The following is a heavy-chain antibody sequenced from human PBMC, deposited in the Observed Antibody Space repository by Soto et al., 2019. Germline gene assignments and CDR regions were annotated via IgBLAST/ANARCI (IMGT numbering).Heavy chain of an antibody. CDR3: ARHFWRNGMDV. V-gene: IGHV5-51*01. CDR2: IYPGNSNT. J-gene: IGHJ6*02. D-gene: IGHD3-3*01. Sequence: PGESLKISCKGSGYGFSIHWVAWLRQMPGKGLEWVGIIYPGNSNTMYSPSFQGQVTISADTALSTTYLQWDTLKPSDTAIYFCARHFWRNGMDVWGQGTTVTVSS. CDR1: GYGFSIHW.